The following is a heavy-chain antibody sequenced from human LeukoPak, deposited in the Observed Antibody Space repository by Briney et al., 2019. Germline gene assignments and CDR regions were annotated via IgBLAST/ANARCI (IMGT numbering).Heavy chain of an antibody. J-gene: IGHJ4*02. Sequence: ASVKVSCKASGYTFTSYDISWVRQASGQGLEWMGWTNPNSGNTGYAQKFQGRVTMTRNTSISTAYMELSSLKSEDTAMYYCARVFHDSSGYYPYYFDYWGQGTLVTVSS. CDR3: ARVFHDSSGYYPYYFDY. V-gene: IGHV1-8*01. D-gene: IGHD3-22*01. CDR2: TNPNSGNT. CDR1: GYTFTSYD.